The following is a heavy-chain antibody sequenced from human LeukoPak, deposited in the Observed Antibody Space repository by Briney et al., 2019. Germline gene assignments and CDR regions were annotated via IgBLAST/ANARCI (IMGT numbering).Heavy chain of an antibody. D-gene: IGHD2-15*01. CDR3: AREELEWEYCSGGSCFFGY. V-gene: IGHV1-2*02. CDR2: INPNSGGT. CDR1: GYTFTGYY. J-gene: IGHJ4*02. Sequence: ASVKVSCKASGYTFTGYYMHWVRQAPGQGLEWMGWINPNSGGTNYAQKFQGRVTMTRDTSISTAYTELSRLRSDDTAVYYCAREELEWEYCSGGSCFFGYWGQGTLVTVSS.